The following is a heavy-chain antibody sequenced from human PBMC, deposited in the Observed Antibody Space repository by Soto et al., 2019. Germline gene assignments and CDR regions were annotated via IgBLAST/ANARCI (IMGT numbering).Heavy chain of an antibody. CDR3: TIAASGTSWFDP. D-gene: IGHD6-13*01. J-gene: IGHJ5*02. CDR2: INPGDSDT. Sequence: GESLKISCKGSGYSFTSYWIGWVRQMPGKGLEWMGVINPGDSDTRYRPPFQGQVTISVDKSISTAYLQWSSLKASDTAMYYCTIAASGTSWFDPWGQGTLVTVSS. V-gene: IGHV5-51*01. CDR1: GYSFTSYW.